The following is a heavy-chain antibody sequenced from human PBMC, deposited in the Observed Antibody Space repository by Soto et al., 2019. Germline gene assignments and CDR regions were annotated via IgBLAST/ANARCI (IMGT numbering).Heavy chain of an antibody. Sequence: EVQLVETGGGLIQPGGSLRISCAASGFNVSSNYMSWVRQAPGKGLEWVSFIYSGGSTSYADSVKGRFTISRDNSKNTMYLHINSVRAEDTAVYYCARSEHAIFGVVPFDYWGQGTLVTVSS. CDR3: ARSEHAIFGVVPFDY. D-gene: IGHD3-3*01. CDR2: IYSGGST. V-gene: IGHV3-53*02. J-gene: IGHJ4*02. CDR1: GFNVSSNY.